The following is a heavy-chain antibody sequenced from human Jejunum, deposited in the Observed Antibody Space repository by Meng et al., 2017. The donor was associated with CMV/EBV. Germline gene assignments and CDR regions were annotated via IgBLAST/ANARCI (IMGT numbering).Heavy chain of an antibody. J-gene: IGHJ2*01. D-gene: IGHD7-27*01. Sequence: GQLPASGPGLGKPSQTLSLTCTVSGGSVSSGGYYWTWIRQHPGKGLEWFGHIYYSGSTFYNPSLKRRVIISIGTSKNQFSLNLRSVTAADTAVYYCASPLGILGIVDLWGRGTLVTVSS. CDR2: IYYSGST. CDR1: GGSVSSGGYY. CDR3: ASPLGILGIVDL. V-gene: IGHV4-31*03.